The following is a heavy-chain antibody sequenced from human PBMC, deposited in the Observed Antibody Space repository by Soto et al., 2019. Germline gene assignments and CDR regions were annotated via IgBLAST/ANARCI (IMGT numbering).Heavy chain of an antibody. V-gene: IGHV4-34*01. J-gene: IGHJ5*02. CDR1: GGSFSGYY. CDR2: INHSGST. D-gene: IGHD2-8*01. Sequence: ASETLSLTCAVYGGSFSGYYWSWIRQPPGKGLEWIGEINHSGSTNYNPSLKSRVTISVDTSKNQFSLKLSSVTAADTAVYYCARSVLMVYAIRWFDPWGQGTLVTVSS. CDR3: ARSVLMVYAIRWFDP.